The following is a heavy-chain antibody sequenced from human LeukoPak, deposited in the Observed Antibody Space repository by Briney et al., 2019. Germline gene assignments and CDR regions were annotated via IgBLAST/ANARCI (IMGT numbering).Heavy chain of an antibody. CDR3: AADSRRSSGWFLPDRFDI. CDR2: FDPEAGET. V-gene: IGHV1-24*01. D-gene: IGHD6-19*01. J-gene: IGHJ3*02. CDR1: GYTLTDLS. Sequence: ASVKASCKVSGYTLTDLSMHWVRQTPGSGPEWMGGFDPEAGETVYAQKFQGRVTMTDDTSTDTAYMELSSLRSEDTAVYYCAADSRRSSGWFLPDRFDIWGQGTKVTVSS.